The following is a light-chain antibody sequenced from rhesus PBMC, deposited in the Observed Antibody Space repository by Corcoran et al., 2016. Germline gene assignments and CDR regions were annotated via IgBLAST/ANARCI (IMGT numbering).Light chain of an antibody. V-gene: IGKV2-104*02. CDR3: MQGIEFPPT. J-gene: IGKJ1*01. CDR1: QSLLDSEDGNTY. Sequence: DIEMTQTPISLPVAPGEPASISCRSSQSLLDSEDGNTYLDWYLQKPGQSPQLLIYEVSNRPSGVPDRFSGSGADTDFTLKISRVEAEDVGVYYCMQGIEFPPTFGQGTKVEIK. CDR2: EVS.